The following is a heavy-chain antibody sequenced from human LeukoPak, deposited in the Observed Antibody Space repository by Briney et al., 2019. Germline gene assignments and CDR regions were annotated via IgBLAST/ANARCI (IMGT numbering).Heavy chain of an antibody. D-gene: IGHD2-2*01. CDR2: INPGDSDA. Sequence: GASLKISCKGSGYNFASYWIGWVRQMPGKGLEWMGNINPGDSDARYSPSFQGQVTMTVDKAINTAYLHWISLKASDTAMYYCTRYQVPPGRDYFDYWGQGTLVTVSS. CDR1: GYNFASYW. J-gene: IGHJ4*02. CDR3: TRYQVPPGRDYFDY. V-gene: IGHV5-51*01.